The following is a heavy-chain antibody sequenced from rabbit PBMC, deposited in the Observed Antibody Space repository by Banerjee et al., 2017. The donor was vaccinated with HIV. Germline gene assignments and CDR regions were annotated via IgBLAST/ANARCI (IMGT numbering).Heavy chain of an antibody. CDR3: AREEYVGYGYANL. Sequence: QEQLEESGGDLVKPGASLTLTCTASGFSVSNSYWIYWVRQAPGKGLEWIACIYVGGSDSTYYASWAKGRFTISKTSSTTVTLQMTSLTAADTATYFCAREEYVGYGYANLWGPGTLVTVS. D-gene: IGHD6-1*01. CDR2: IYVGGSDST. J-gene: IGHJ4*01. CDR1: GFSVSNSYW. V-gene: IGHV1S45*01.